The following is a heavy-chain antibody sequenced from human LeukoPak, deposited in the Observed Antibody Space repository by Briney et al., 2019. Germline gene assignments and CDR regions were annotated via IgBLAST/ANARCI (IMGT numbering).Heavy chain of an antibody. D-gene: IGHD5-18*01. CDR2: NYYSGST. CDR3: ARGPLSYESNLVPTTYYYYYYMDV. CDR1: GGSTSSSSYY. J-gene: IGHJ6*03. Sequence: KASETLSLTCTVSGGSTSSSSYYWGWIRQPPGKGLEWIGSNYYSGSTDYNPSLKSRVTISVDTSKNQFSLKLSSVTAADTAVYYCARGPLSYESNLVPTTYYYYYYMDVWGKGTTVTVSS. V-gene: IGHV4-39*07.